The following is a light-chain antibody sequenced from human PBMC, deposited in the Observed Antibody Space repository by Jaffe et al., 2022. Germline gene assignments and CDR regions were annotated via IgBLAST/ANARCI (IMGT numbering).Light chain of an antibody. V-gene: IGKV1-39*01. CDR2: GAS. J-gene: IGKJ2*01. CDR1: QNIGSN. CDR3: QQSYSNPYT. Sequence: DIKMTQSPSSLSASVGDRVTITCRASQNIGSNLNWYDQKPGKAPKLLIFGASSLQSGVPSRFSGSGSGTDFTLTISSLQPEDFATYYCQQSYSNPYTFGQGTKLEI.